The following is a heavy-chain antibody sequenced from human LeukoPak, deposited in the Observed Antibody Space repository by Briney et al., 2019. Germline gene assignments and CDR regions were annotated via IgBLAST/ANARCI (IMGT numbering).Heavy chain of an antibody. V-gene: IGHV1-2*02. CDR2: INPSSGGT. Sequence: ASVKVSCTASRYTFTGYYMHWVRQAPGQGLEWMGSINPSSGGTNYAQKFQGRVTMTSDTSTSTPYMELSRLRSDDTAVYYCARDRGYSYGSTNWFDPWGQGTLVTVSS. CDR3: ARDRGYSYGSTNWFDP. CDR1: RYTFTGYY. J-gene: IGHJ5*02. D-gene: IGHD5-18*01.